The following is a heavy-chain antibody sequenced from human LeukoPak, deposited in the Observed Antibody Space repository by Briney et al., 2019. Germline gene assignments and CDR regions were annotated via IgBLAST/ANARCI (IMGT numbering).Heavy chain of an antibody. CDR3: ARGSRVWGSYVDY. CDR1: GGSFSGYC. D-gene: IGHD3-16*01. J-gene: IGHJ4*02. V-gene: IGHV4-34*01. CDR2: INHSGST. Sequence: SETLSLTCAVYGGSFSGYCWSWIRQPPGKGLEWIGEINHSGSTNYNPSLKSRVTISVDTSKNQFSLKLSSVTAADTAVYYCARGSRVWGSYVDYWGQGTLVTVSS.